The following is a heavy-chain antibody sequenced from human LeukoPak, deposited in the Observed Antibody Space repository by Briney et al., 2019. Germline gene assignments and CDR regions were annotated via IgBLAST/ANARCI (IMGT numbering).Heavy chain of an antibody. J-gene: IGHJ6*04. Sequence: ASVKVSCKVSGYTLTGLSMHWVRQAPGKGLVWWVGFDPEDGETIYAQKFQGRVTMNEDTSTDTAYMELSSLRSEDKAVYYCGTARGSGAYYYGMDVWGKGTTVTVSS. CDR2: FDPEDGET. D-gene: IGHD3-10*01. CDR3: GTARGSGAYYYGMDV. CDR1: GYTLTGLS. V-gene: IGHV1-24*01.